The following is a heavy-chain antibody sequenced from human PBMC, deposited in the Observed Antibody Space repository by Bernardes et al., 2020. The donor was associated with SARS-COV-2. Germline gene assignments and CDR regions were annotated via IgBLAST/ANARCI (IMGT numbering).Heavy chain of an antibody. Sequence: GGSLRLSCAASGFTFSSYAMSWVRQAPGKGLEWVSGISGSGGSTFYADSVKGRITISRDNSKNTLYLQMNSLRAEDTAVYYCAKDRNPRVRYFDWLLSLDAIDYWGQGTLVTVSS. J-gene: IGHJ4*02. CDR1: GFTFSSYA. V-gene: IGHV3-23*01. CDR3: AKDRNPRVRYFDWLLSLDAIDY. CDR2: ISGSGGST. D-gene: IGHD3-9*01.